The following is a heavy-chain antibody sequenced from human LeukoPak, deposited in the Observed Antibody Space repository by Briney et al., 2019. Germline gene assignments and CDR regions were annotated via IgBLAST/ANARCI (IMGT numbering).Heavy chain of an antibody. J-gene: IGHJ6*02. CDR3: ARSAGYGDYYYALDV. D-gene: IGHD4-17*01. Sequence: GGALRLSCAASGFTFDSYAMTWVRQAPGKGLEWVSVISLSGRSTYYADSVKGRFTISRDNSKNTLYLQMNSLRAEDTAIYYCARSAGYGDYYYALDVWGQGTTVTVSS. CDR2: ISLSGRST. CDR1: GFTFDSYA. V-gene: IGHV3-23*01.